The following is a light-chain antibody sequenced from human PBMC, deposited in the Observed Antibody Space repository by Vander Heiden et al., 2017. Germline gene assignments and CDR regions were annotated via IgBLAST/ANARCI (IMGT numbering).Light chain of an antibody. Sequence: QSLLTQPPSTSGTPRQRVTISCSGRRSNIGSNTLNWYQQLPGTPHKLRSERSDQRPSGVPDRFSGSKSGTSGALAISGLQSEDEAQYDCAAWDDSLNGVVFGGGTKLTVL. CDR2: RSD. J-gene: IGLJ2*01. CDR3: AAWDDSLNGVV. CDR1: RSNIGSNT. V-gene: IGLV1-44*01.